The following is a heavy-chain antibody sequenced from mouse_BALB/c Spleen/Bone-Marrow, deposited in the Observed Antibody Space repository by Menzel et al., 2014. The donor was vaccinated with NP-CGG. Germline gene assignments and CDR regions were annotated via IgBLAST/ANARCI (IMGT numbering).Heavy chain of an antibody. CDR2: IYPGDGST. V-gene: IGHV1S56*01. CDR1: GYTFTSYY. J-gene: IGHJ3*01. CDR3: ARGGGYGNPPLFAY. Sequence: VPLQPSGPELVTPGASVKMSCKASGYTFTSYYIHWVKQRPGQGLEWIGWIYPGDGSTKYNEKFKGKTTLTADKSSSPAYMLLSSLASENSAVYFCARGGGYGNPPLFAYWGQGTLVIVAA. D-gene: IGHD2-10*02.